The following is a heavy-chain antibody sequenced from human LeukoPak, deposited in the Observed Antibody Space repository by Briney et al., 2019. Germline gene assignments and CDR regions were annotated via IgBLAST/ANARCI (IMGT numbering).Heavy chain of an antibody. J-gene: IGHJ5*02. D-gene: IGHD2-2*01. V-gene: IGHV4-34*01. CDR2: INHSGST. CDR3: ARGRGIVVVPAALYNWFDP. Sequence: SETLSLTCAVYGGSFSGYYWSWIRQPPGKGLEWIGEINHSGSTNYNPSLKSRVTISVDTSKNQFSLKLSSVTAADTAVYCCARGRGIVVVPAALYNWFDPWGQGTLVTVSS. CDR1: GGSFSGYY.